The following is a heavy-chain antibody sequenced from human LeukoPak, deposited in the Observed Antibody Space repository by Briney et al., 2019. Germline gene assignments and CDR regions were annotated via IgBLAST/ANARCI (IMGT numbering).Heavy chain of an antibody. D-gene: IGHD3/OR15-3a*01. CDR1: GFTFDDYA. Sequence: PGGSLRLSCAISGFTFDDYAMHWVRQAPWKGLEWVSGINWNSGTVAYADSVKGRFTISRDNAKNSLYLQMNSLRPEDMAVYYCVKSSGFWTGPLDYWGQGIWVTVSS. CDR3: VKSSGFWTGPLDY. CDR2: INWNSGTV. J-gene: IGHJ4*02. V-gene: IGHV3-9*03.